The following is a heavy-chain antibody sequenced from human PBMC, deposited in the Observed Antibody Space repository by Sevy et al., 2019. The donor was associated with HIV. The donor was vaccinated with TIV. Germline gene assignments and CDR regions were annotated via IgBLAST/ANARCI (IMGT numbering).Heavy chain of an antibody. CDR3: ARVRDRYCSGGSCYYGYFFDY. CDR1: GFIFSNYY. V-gene: IGHV3-48*01. CDR2: ISDRSDTI. D-gene: IGHD2-15*01. J-gene: IGHJ4*02. Sequence: GGSLRLSCAASGFIFSNYYMTWVRQAPGKGLEWVSYISDRSDTISYADSVKGRCTISRDNAKNALYLQMSSLRGEDTAGYYCARVRDRYCSGGSCYYGYFFDYWGQGTLVTVSS.